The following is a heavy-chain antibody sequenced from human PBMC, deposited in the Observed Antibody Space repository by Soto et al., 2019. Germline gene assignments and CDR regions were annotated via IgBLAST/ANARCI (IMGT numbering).Heavy chain of an antibody. D-gene: IGHD3-10*01. CDR1: GGTFSSYA. CDR3: ARDGARITMVRGVMGAFDI. Sequence: QVQLVQSGAEVKKPGSSVKVSCKASGGTFSSYAISWVRQAPGQGLEWMGGIIPIFGTANYAQKFQGRVTIPADESTSTAYMELSSLRSEDTAVYYCARDGARITMVRGVMGAFDIWGQGTMVTVSS. V-gene: IGHV1-69*01. J-gene: IGHJ3*02. CDR2: IIPIFGTA.